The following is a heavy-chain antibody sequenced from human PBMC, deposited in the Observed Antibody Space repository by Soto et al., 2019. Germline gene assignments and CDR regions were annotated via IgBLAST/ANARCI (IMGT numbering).Heavy chain of an antibody. J-gene: IGHJ4*02. Sequence: QVQLVESGGGVVQPGRSLRLSCAASGFTFSDYAMYWVRQAPGKGLEWVAVISYDGSNKYYAASVKGRFTISRDNSKSTLHLQMNSLRADDTAVYYCARGYCSSSSCSTPLDYWGQGTLVTVSS. CDR1: GFTFSDYA. D-gene: IGHD2-2*01. V-gene: IGHV3-30-3*01. CDR2: ISYDGSNK. CDR3: ARGYCSSSSCSTPLDY.